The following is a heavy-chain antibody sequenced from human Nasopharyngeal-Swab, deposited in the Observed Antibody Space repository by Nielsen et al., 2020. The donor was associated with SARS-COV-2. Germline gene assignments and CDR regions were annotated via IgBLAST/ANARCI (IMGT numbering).Heavy chain of an antibody. CDR3: ARDPPPEAWIQLWGDYYYGMDV. Sequence: ASVKVSCKASGYTFTSYGISWVRQAPGQGLEWMGWISAYNGNTNYAQKLQGRVTTTTDTSTSTAYMELRSLRSDDTAVYYCARDPPPEAWIQLWGDYYYGMDVWGQGTTVTVSS. CDR1: GYTFTSYG. V-gene: IGHV1-18*01. D-gene: IGHD5-18*01. J-gene: IGHJ6*02. CDR2: ISAYNGNT.